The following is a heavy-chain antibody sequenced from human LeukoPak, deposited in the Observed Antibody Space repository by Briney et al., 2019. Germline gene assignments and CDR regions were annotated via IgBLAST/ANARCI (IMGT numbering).Heavy chain of an antibody. Sequence: ASVKVSCKASGYIFTSYYMHWVRQAPGQGLEWMGGIIPIFGTANYAQKFQGRVTITTDESTSTAYMELSSLRSEDTAVYYCAREGRENWFDPWGQGTLVTVSS. CDR2: IIPIFGTA. J-gene: IGHJ5*02. CDR3: AREGRENWFDP. V-gene: IGHV1-69*05. CDR1: GYIFTSYY.